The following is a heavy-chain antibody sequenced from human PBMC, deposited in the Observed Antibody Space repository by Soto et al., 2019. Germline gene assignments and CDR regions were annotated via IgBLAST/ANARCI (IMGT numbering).Heavy chain of an antibody. Sequence: QVQLVQSGAEVKKPGSSVKVSCKASGGAFSDYAFSWVRQAPGQGLEWLGGIMPIFRAPDYAQKFQGRVTITADEFTRTAYMEMNSLRSEDTAVYYCASWLKGPDIGNYYYGMDVR. V-gene: IGHV1-69*12. CDR1: GGAFSDYA. D-gene: IGHD2-15*01. J-gene: IGHJ6*01. CDR3: ASWLKGPDIGNYYYGMDV. CDR2: IMPIFRAP.